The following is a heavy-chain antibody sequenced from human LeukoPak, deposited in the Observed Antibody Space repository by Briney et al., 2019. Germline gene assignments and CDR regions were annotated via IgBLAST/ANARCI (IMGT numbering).Heavy chain of an antibody. V-gene: IGHV3-11*05. J-gene: IGHJ5*01. Sequence: GGSLRLSCAAPGFTFSDYYMSWIRQAPGKGLEWVSYISSSSSYTNYAGSVKGRFTISRDNAKNSLYLQMNSLRAEDTAVYYCAREFSWFGDRPGWFDSWGQGTLVTVSS. CDR3: AREFSWFGDRPGWFDS. CDR1: GFTFSDYY. D-gene: IGHD3-10*01. CDR2: ISSSSSYT.